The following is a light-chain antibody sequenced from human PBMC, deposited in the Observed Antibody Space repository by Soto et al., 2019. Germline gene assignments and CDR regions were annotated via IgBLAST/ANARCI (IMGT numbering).Light chain of an antibody. CDR3: QQRGDWPLT. V-gene: IGKV3-11*01. CDR1: QSVSSY. J-gene: IGKJ5*01. Sequence: IGVIQSPATVSLYPGERATLSCRASQSVSSYLAWYQQKPGQAPRLLIYDASNRATGIPARFSGSGSGTDFTLTISSLDPEDVAVYCCQQRGDWPLTFGQGRRLEIK. CDR2: DAS.